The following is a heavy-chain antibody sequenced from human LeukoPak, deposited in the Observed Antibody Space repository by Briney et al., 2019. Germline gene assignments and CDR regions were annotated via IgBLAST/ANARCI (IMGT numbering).Heavy chain of an antibody. D-gene: IGHD2-15*01. CDR2: IRSKANGYTT. J-gene: IGHJ3*01. CDR3: TRLAGGDAFDV. Sequence: GGSLRLSCAASGFTFSGSAMHWVRQASGKGLEWVGRIRSKANGYTTAYGASVKGRFTISRDDSQRATYVQMNSLKIEDTAVYYCTRLAGGDAFDVWGPGTMVTVSS. CDR1: GFTFSGSA. V-gene: IGHV3-73*01.